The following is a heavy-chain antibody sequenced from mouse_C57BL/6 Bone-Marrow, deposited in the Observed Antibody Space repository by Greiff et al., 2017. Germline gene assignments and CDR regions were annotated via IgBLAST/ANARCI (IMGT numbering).Heavy chain of an antibody. V-gene: IGHV1-81*01. Sequence: VKLQESGAELARPGASVKLSCKASGYTFTSYGISWVKQRTGQGLEWIGEIYPRSGNTYYNEKFKGKATLTADKSSSTAYMELRSLTSEDSAVYFCARGNDGCRTFAMDYWGQGTSVTVSS. D-gene: IGHD2-3*01. J-gene: IGHJ4*01. CDR1: GYTFTSYG. CDR2: IYPRSGNT. CDR3: ARGNDGCRTFAMDY.